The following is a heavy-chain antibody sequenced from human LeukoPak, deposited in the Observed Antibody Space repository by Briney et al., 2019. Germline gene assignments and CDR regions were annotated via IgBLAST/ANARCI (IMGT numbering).Heavy chain of an antibody. Sequence: KPSETLSLTCTVSGGSVSSYYWSWIRQPPGKGLEWIGYIYYCGSPNFNPSLKSRVTLSLDTSKNQFSLNLSYVTAADTAVYYCARHGSGWTFDYWGQGTQVTVSS. CDR2: IYYCGSP. D-gene: IGHD6-19*01. J-gene: IGHJ4*02. CDR3: ARHGSGWTFDY. V-gene: IGHV4-59*08. CDR1: GGSVSSYY.